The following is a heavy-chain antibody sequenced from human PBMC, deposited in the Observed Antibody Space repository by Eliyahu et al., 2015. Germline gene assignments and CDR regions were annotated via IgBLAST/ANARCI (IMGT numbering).Heavy chain of an antibody. CDR1: GGTFSTYA. CDR3: AGGGNYYDSTGYPLRNWFDP. D-gene: IGHD3-22*01. V-gene: IGHV1-69*01. J-gene: IGHJ5*02. CDR2: VIPIFGTT. Sequence: EVKKPGSSVKVSCKAPGGTFSTYAISWVRQAPGQGLEWMGGVIPIFGTTHYAQKFQGRVTITAEESAGTAYMELSSLRSDDTAVYYCAGGGNYYDSTGYPLRNWFDPWGQGTLVTVSS.